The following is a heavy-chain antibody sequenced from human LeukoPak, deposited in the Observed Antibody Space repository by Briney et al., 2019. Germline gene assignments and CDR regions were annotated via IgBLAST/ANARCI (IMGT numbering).Heavy chain of an antibody. CDR1: GGSISSSSYY. J-gene: IGHJ4*02. V-gene: IGHV4-39*07. CDR2: IYYSRST. D-gene: IGHD1-26*01. Sequence: SETLSLTCTVSGGSISSSSYYWGWIPQPPGKGLEWIGSIYYSRSTYYNPSLKSRVTTSVDTSKNQFSLKLSSVTAADTAVYYCARVRSSRKDYDYWGQGTLVTVSS. CDR3: ARVRSSRKDYDY.